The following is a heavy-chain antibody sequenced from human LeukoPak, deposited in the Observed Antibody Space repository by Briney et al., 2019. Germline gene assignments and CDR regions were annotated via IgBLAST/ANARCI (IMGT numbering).Heavy chain of an antibody. CDR3: ARGPNSNWSGLDF. J-gene: IGHJ4*02. CDR1: RFSFSGHW. V-gene: IGHV3-74*01. D-gene: IGHD6-6*01. CDR2: ISPTGSTT. Sequence: GGSLRLSCTASRFSFSGHWMRWARQLPGKGLVWVSRISPTGSTTSYADSVKGRFTVSRDNAKNTLYLQVNNLRAEDTAVYYCARGPNSNWSGLDFWGQGTLLTVSS.